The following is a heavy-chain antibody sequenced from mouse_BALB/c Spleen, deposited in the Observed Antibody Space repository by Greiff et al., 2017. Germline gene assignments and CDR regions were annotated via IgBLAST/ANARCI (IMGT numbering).Heavy chain of an antibody. CDR1: GYSFTGYF. D-gene: IGHD2-14*01. CDR2: LNPYNGDT. V-gene: IGHV1-20*02. Sequence: VQLQQSGPELVKPGASVKISCKASGYSFTGYFMNWVMQSHGKSLEWIGRLNPYNGDTFYNQKFKGKATLTVDKSSSTAHMELRSLASEDSAVYYCARRADYRYDGYYFDYWGQGTTLTVSA. J-gene: IGHJ2*01. CDR3: ARRADYRYDGYYFDY.